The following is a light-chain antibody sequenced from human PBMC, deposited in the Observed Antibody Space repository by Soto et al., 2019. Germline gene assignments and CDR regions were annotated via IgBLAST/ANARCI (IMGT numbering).Light chain of an antibody. CDR1: QSISNR. CDR2: DAS. CDR3: QQYDTYST. J-gene: IGKJ1*01. V-gene: IGKV1-5*01. Sequence: DIQMTQSPSTLSASVGDRVTITCRASQSISNRLAWYHQKPGKTPNLLIYDASNLGSGVPSRFSDSGSGTEFTLTISSLQPDDFATYYCQQYDTYSTFGQGTKVDIK.